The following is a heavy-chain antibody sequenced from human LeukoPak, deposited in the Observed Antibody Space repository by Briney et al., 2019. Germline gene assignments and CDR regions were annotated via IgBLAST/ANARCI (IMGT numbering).Heavy chain of an antibody. CDR2: ISPDGSTT. J-gene: IGHJ4*02. CDR1: GFTFSRYW. Sequence: GGSLRLSCAASGFTFSRYWMHWVRQAPGKGLMWVSRISPDGSTTLYADSVKGRFTISRDNAKNSLYLQMNSLRDEDTAVYYCARAYCGGGFCYSGFDFWGQGTLVTVSS. CDR3: ARAYCGGGFCYSGFDF. D-gene: IGHD2-15*01. V-gene: IGHV3-74*03.